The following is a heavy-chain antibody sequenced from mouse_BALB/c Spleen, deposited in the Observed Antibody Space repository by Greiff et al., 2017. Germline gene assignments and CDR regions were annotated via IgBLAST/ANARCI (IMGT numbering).Heavy chain of an antibody. CDR2: IDPANGNT. J-gene: IGHJ3*01. D-gene: IGHD3-2*01. CDR1: GFNIKDTY. Sequence: VQLKESGAELVKPGASVKLSCTASGFNIKDTYMHWVKQRPEQGLEWIGRIDPANGNTKYDPKFQGKATITADTSSNTAYLQLSSLTSEDTAVYYCASDSSGWFAYWGQGTLVTVSA. V-gene: IGHV14-3*02. CDR3: ASDSSGWFAY.